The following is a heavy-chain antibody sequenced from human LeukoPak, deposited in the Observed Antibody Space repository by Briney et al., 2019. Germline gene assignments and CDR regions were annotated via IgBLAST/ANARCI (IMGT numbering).Heavy chain of an antibody. CDR1: GGSIDSAGYS. J-gene: IGHJ5*02. Sequence: PSETLSLTCAVSGGSIDSAGYSWTWIRQPPGRGLEWIGYIYQSGRTYYNPSLQSRVTISVDKSKNQLSLKLTSVTAADTAVYYCARDKGYCMRRDCYSSHYFDPWGQGTLVTVSS. V-gene: IGHV4-30-2*01. CDR2: IYQSGRT. CDR3: ARDKGYCMRRDCYSSHYFDP. D-gene: IGHD2-21*01.